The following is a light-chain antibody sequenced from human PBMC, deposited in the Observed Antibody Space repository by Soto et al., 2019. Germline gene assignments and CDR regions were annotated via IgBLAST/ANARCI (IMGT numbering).Light chain of an antibody. CDR1: QSVNTKY. CDR2: GVS. J-gene: IGKJ3*01. Sequence: EVVLTQSKGNLSLSPGERATLSCRASQSVNTKYLAWYQQKPGQAPRLLISGVSSRATGIPDRFSGSGSGTDFILTISRVEPEDFAVYYCQQFGTSSLVTFGPGTKMDIK. V-gene: IGKV3-20*01. CDR3: QQFGTSSLVT.